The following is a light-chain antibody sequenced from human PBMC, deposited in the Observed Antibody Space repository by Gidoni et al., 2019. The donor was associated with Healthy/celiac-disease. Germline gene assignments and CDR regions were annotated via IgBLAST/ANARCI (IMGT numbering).Light chain of an antibody. CDR1: QSVSSY. CDR3: QQRSNWPLT. V-gene: IGKV3-11*01. J-gene: IGKJ4*01. Sequence: DIVLTQSPATLSLYPGERATLSCRASQSVSSYLAWYQQKPGQAPRLLIYDASNRATGIPARFSGSGSGTDFTLTISSLEPEDFAVYYCQQRSNWPLTFGGGTKVKIK. CDR2: DAS.